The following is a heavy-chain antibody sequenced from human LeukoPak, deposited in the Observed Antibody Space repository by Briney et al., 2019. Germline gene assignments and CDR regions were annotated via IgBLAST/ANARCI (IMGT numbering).Heavy chain of an antibody. Sequence: PGGSLRLSCAASGFTFSSYSMNWVRQAPGKGLEWVSYISSSSSTIYYADSVKGRFTISRDNAKNSLYLQTNSLRAEDTAVYYCARLLWFGEFHKGPFDYWGQGTLVTVSS. V-gene: IGHV3-48*04. J-gene: IGHJ4*02. D-gene: IGHD3-10*01. CDR2: ISSSSSTI. CDR3: ARLLWFGEFHKGPFDY. CDR1: GFTFSSYS.